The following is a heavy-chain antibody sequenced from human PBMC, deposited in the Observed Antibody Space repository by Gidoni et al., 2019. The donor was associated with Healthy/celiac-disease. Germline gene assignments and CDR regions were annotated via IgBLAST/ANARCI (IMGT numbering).Heavy chain of an antibody. V-gene: IGHV3-30-3*01. D-gene: IGHD4-17*01. J-gene: IGHJ4*02. Sequence: QVQLVESGGGVVQPGRSLRLSCAASGFTLSSYAMHWVRQAPGKGLEWVAVISYDGSNKYYADSVKGRFTISRDNSKNTLYLQMNSLRAEDTAVYYCARDNDYGDILDYWGQGTLVTVSS. CDR1: GFTLSSYA. CDR3: ARDNDYGDILDY. CDR2: ISYDGSNK.